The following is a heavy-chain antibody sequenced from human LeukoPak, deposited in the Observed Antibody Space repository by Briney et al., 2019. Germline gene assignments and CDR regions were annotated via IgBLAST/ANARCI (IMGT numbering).Heavy chain of an antibody. D-gene: IGHD1-14*01. J-gene: IGHJ3*02. Sequence: KPSETLSLTCAVSGGSISSSNWWSWVRQPPGQGLEWIGEIYHSGSTNYNPSLKSRVTISVDKSKNQFSLKLSSVTAADTAVYYCARDSPHRRAPLDIWGQGTMVTVSS. CDR3: ARDSPHRRAPLDI. CDR1: GGSISSSNW. CDR2: IYHSGST. V-gene: IGHV4-4*02.